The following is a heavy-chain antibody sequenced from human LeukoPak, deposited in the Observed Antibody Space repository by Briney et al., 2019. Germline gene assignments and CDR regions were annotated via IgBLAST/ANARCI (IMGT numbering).Heavy chain of an antibody. CDR1: GGTFSSYA. CDR3: ARGHCSSTSCYRMDY. J-gene: IGHJ4*02. D-gene: IGHD2-2*02. V-gene: IGHV1-69*13. Sequence: SVKVSCKASGGTFSSYAISWVRQAPAQGLEWMGGIIPIFGTANYAQKFQGRVTITADESTSTAYMELSSLRSEDTAVYYCARGHCSSTSCYRMDYWGQGTLVTVSS. CDR2: IIPIFGTA.